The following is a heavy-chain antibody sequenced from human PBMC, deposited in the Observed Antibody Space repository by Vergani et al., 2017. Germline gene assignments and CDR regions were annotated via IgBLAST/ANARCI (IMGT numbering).Heavy chain of an antibody. D-gene: IGHD4-17*01. V-gene: IGHV1-69*04. J-gene: IGHJ6*02. CDR2: IIPILGIA. CDR3: ARGYGDSRHGYYYYGMDV. Sequence: QVQLVQSGAEVKKPGSSVKVSCKASGGTFSSYAISWVRQAPGQGLEWMGRIIPILGIANYAQKFQGRVTITAYKSTSTAYMELSSLRSEDTAVYYCARGYGDSRHGYYYYGMDVWGQGTTVTVSS. CDR1: GGTFSSYA.